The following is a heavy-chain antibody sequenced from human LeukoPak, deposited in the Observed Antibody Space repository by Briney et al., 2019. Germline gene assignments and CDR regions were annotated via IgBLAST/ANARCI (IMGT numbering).Heavy chain of an antibody. CDR1: GFTFSDYA. J-gene: IGHJ4*02. Sequence: GGSLRLSCAASGFTFSDYAMGWVRRAPGRGLEWVATLSGSGAGTYYSDSVQGRFTISRDNSKRTLFLQMNSLRAEDTAFYYCAKAELGVDTFFDYWGQGTLVTVSS. CDR2: LSGSGAGT. CDR3: AKAELGVDTFFDY. V-gene: IGHV3-23*01. D-gene: IGHD3-3*01.